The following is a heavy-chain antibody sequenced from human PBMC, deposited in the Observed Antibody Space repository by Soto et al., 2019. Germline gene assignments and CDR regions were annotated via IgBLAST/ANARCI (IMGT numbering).Heavy chain of an antibody. CDR1: EFTVSSNY. J-gene: IGHJ6*02. D-gene: IGHD1-26*01. V-gene: IGHV3-53*01. CDR2: IYSGGRT. Sequence: EVQRVESGGGLIQPGGSLRLSCAASEFTVSSNYMNCVRQAPGKGLECVSTIYSGGRTYYADSVKGRFTISRDNSKYTLYLQMNNLRAEDTAVYYCAGRVGATNYGMDVWGQGTTVTVSS. CDR3: AGRVGATNYGMDV.